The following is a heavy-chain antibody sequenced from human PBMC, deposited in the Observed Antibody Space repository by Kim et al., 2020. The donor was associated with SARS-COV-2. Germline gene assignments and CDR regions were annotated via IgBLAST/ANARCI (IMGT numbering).Heavy chain of an antibody. D-gene: IGHD2-15*01. J-gene: IGHJ4*02. Sequence: GGSLRLSCAASGFTFSSYSMNWVRQAPGKGLEWVSYISSSSTIYYADSVKGRFTISRDNAKNSLYLQMNSLRDEDTAGYYCARRGYSSLSFDYWGQGILV. CDR1: GFTFSSYS. CDR3: ARRGYSSLSFDY. V-gene: IGHV3-48*02. CDR2: ISSSSTI.